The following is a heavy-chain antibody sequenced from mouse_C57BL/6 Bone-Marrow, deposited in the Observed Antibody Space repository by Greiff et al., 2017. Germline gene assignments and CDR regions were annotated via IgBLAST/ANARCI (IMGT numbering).Heavy chain of an antibody. CDR3: ARHSRLRQAMDY. CDR1: GFTFSDYG. Sequence: EVKLVESGGGLVQPGGSLKLSCAASGFTFSDYGMAWVRQAPRKGPEWVAFISNLAYSIYYADTVTGRFTISRENAKNTLYLEMSSLRSEDTAMYYCARHSRLRQAMDYWGQGTSVTVSS. CDR2: ISNLAYSI. D-gene: IGHD2-4*01. V-gene: IGHV5-15*01. J-gene: IGHJ4*01.